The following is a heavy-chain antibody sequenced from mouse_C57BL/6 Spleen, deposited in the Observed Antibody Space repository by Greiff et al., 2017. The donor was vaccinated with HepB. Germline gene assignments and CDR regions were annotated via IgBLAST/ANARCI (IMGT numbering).Heavy chain of an antibody. V-gene: IGHV7-3*01. CDR1: GFTFTDYY. CDR2: IRNKANGYTT. CDR3: ARWRGFDY. Sequence: EVQWVESGGGLVQPGGSLSLSCAASGFTFTDYYMSWVRQPPGKALEWLGFIRNKANGYTTEYSASVKGRFTISRDNSQSILYLQMNALRAEDSATYYCARWRGFDYWGQGTTLTVSS. J-gene: IGHJ2*01.